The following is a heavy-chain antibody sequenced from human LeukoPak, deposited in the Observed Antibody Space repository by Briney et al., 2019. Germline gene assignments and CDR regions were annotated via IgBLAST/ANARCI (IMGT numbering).Heavy chain of an antibody. CDR2: ISSSGDTT. V-gene: IGHV3-23*01. J-gene: IGHJ4*01. CDR1: GFSFKTYG. CDR3: AKYQGDVWLVSFDY. D-gene: IGHD6-19*01. Sequence: GGSLRLSCAASGFSFKTYGMSWVRQAPGKGPEWVSGISSSGDTTYYAGSVKGRFTISRDNSKNTVYLQMNSLRAEDTAIYYCAKYQGDVWLVSFDYWGQGTLVAVSS.